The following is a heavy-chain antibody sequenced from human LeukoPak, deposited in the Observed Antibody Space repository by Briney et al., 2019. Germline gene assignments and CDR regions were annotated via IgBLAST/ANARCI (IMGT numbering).Heavy chain of an antibody. CDR1: GGSIISYY. Sequence: SEILSLTCTVSGGSIISYYWSWIRQPPGKGLEWIGYIYYSGSTNYNPSLKSPVTISVDTSKNQFSLKLSSVTAADTAVYYCASVTNYGVGLYYMDVWGKGTTVTVSS. CDR2: IYYSGST. V-gene: IGHV4-59*01. CDR3: ASVTNYGVGLYYMDV. D-gene: IGHD4-17*01. J-gene: IGHJ6*03.